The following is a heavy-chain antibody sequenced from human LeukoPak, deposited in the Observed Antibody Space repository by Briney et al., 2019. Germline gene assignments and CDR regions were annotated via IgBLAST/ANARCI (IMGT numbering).Heavy chain of an antibody. CDR3: AKESWATTKPYYFDY. Sequence: PGRSLRLSCAASGFTFRSYGMQWVRQAPGKGLEWVAVISYDGIVKYYADSVKGRFTISRDNSKSTLYLQMNSLRAEDTALYYCAKESWATTKPYYFDYWGQGTLVTVSS. D-gene: IGHD5-12*01. V-gene: IGHV3-30*18. CDR1: GFTFRSYG. CDR2: ISYDGIVK. J-gene: IGHJ4*02.